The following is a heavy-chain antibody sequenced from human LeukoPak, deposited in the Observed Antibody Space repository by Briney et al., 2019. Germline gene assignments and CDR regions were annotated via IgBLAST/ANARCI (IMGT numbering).Heavy chain of an antibody. J-gene: IGHJ4*02. CDR1: GFTFSRYA. V-gene: IGHV3-23*01. Sequence: GGSLRLSCAASGFTFSRYAMSWVRQAPGKGLEWVSAISGSGDSTYSTDSVKGRFTISRDNSKNTLYLQMNSLRAEDTAVYYCAKKVPANWGSYFDYWGQGTLVTVSS. CDR2: ISGSGDST. D-gene: IGHD7-27*01. CDR3: AKKVPANWGSYFDY.